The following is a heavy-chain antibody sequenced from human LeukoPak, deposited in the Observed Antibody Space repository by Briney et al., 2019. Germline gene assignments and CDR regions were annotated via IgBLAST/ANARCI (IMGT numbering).Heavy chain of an antibody. D-gene: IGHD6-25*01. CDR1: GGSFSGYY. CDR2: INHSGST. Sequence: SETLSLTCAVYGGSFSGYYWSWIRQPPGRGLEWIGEINHSGSTNYNPSLKSRVTISVDTSKNQFSLKLSSVTAADTAVYYCAGGWYGREFDYWGQGTLVTVSS. J-gene: IGHJ4*02. V-gene: IGHV4-34*01. CDR3: AGGWYGREFDY.